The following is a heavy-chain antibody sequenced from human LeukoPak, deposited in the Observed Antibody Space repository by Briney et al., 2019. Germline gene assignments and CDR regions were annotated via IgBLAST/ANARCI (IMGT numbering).Heavy chain of an antibody. Sequence: KPGESLTLSCAVSRFSLSSYSTNWDRQAPGEGRGWDSSISSISSSLSYAPSVKGRFPISRDNAKNSLYLQMNSLRAEDTAVYYCARDDLLLWSSMDVWGQGTTVTVSS. J-gene: IGHJ6*02. V-gene: IGHV3-21*01. CDR2: ISSISSSL. CDR3: ARDDLLLWSSMDV. D-gene: IGHD3-10*01. CDR1: RFSLSSYS.